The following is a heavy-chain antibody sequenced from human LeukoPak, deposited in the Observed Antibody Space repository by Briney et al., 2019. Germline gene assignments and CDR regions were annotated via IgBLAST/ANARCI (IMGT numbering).Heavy chain of an antibody. V-gene: IGHV3-9*01. J-gene: IGHJ4*02. D-gene: IGHD1-26*01. Sequence: GRSLRLSYAASGFTFDDYAMHWVRQAPGKGLEWVSGISWNSGSIGYADSVKGRFTISRDNAKNSLYLQMNSLRAEDTALYYCAKDSVGATHTFDYWGQGTLVTVSS. CDR1: GFTFDDYA. CDR3: AKDSVGATHTFDY. CDR2: ISWNSGSI.